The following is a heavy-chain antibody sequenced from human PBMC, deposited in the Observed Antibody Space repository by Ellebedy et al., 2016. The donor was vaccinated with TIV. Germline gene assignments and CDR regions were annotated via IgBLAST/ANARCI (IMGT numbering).Heavy chain of an antibody. CDR1: GFTFSTYT. CDR3: ARGPYDYVWGSPTDTFDI. D-gene: IGHD3-16*01. Sequence: GESLKISCAASGFTFSTYTMTWVRQAPGKGLEWVSSISSSSSYIYYTDSMKGRFTISRDNAKNSLYLQFNSLRAEDTAVYYCARGPYDYVWGSPTDTFDIWGQGTMVTVSS. J-gene: IGHJ3*02. CDR2: ISSSSSYI. V-gene: IGHV3-21*01.